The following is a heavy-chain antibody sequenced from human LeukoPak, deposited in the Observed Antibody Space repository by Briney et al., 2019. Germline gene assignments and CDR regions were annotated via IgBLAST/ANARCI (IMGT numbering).Heavy chain of an antibody. V-gene: IGHV4-59*01. CDR1: AGSISSYY. D-gene: IGHD4-11*01. J-gene: IGHJ6*03. CDR2: IYYSGST. CDR3: ARDTGLQYYYYYMDV. Sequence: PSETLSLTCTVSAGSISSYYWSWIRQPPGKGLEWIGYIYYSGSTNYNPSLKSRVTISVDTSKNQFSLKLSSVTAADTAVYYCARDTGLQYYYYYMDVWGKGTTVTVSS.